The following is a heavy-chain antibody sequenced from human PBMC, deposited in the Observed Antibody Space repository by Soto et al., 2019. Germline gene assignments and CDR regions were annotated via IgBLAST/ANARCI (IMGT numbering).Heavy chain of an antibody. D-gene: IGHD5-18*01. J-gene: IGHJ4*02. Sequence: SETLSLTCAISGGSFSSSDWWSWVRQSPGQGLEWIGQIYHGENTNYNPSLQSRVTISVDTSKNQFSLKLSSVTAADTAVYYCARGYGRNFDYWGQGTLVTVS. V-gene: IGHV4-4*02. CDR1: GGSFSSSDW. CDR2: IYHGENT. CDR3: ARGYGRNFDY.